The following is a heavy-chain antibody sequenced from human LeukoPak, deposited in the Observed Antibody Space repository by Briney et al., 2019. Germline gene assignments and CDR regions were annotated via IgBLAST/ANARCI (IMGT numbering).Heavy chain of an antibody. Sequence: SETLSLTCTVSGGCISSYYWSWIRQPPGQGLEWIGYIYYSGSTNYNPSLKSRVSISVDTSKNQFSLKLSSVTAADAAVYYCARERGDDAFDIWGQGTMVTVSS. J-gene: IGHJ3*02. CDR1: GGCISSYY. CDR3: ARERGDDAFDI. V-gene: IGHV4-59*12. CDR2: IYYSGST.